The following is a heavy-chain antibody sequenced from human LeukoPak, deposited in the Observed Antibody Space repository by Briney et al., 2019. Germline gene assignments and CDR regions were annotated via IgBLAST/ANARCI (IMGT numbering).Heavy chain of an antibody. V-gene: IGHV3-49*04. J-gene: IGHJ4*02. CDR3: VRESVRDYYFDY. CDR1: GFRFGGYA. D-gene: IGHD3-10*02. CDR2: IRSKALYGTS. Sequence: GGSLRLSCTGSGFRFGGYALSWVRQAPGRGLEWVGFIRSKALYGTSEYAAAVEGRFAISRDDSNNIVYLQMNSVKTEDTAVYFCVRESVRDYYFDYWGQGTLVTVSS.